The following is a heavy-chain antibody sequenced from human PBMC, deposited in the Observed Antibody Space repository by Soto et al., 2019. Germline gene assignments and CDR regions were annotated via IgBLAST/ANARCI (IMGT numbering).Heavy chain of an antibody. V-gene: IGHV1-3*01. CDR2: INVGSGNT. CDR3: ARVPPWGDSGSFYIQHYDS. Sequence: GASVKVSCKSSGNSFVTYAIHWVHQAPGQRLQWMGWINVGSGNTKYAQDFQGRVTFTRDTAATTTFMELSSLRSEDAAVYYCARVPPWGDSGSFYIQHYDSWGQGTLVTVSS. D-gene: IGHD3-10*01. CDR1: GNSFVTYA. J-gene: IGHJ4*02.